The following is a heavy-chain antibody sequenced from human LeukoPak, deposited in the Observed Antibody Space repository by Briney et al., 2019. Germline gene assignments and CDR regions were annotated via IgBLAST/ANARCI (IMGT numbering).Heavy chain of an antibody. J-gene: IGHJ4*02. CDR1: GGSISNSY. Sequence: SETLSLTCIVSGGSISNSYWSWIRQPPGKGLQWIGYIYYSGSTNYNPSLKSQVTISGDTSKNQFSLKLSSVTAADTAVYYCARTLYSRGFYTVDYWGQGTLVTVSS. D-gene: IGHD3-3*01. CDR2: IYYSGST. V-gene: IGHV4-59*08. CDR3: ARTLYSRGFYTVDY.